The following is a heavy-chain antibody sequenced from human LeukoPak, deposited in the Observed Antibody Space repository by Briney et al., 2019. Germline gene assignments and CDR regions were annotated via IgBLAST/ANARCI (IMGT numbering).Heavy chain of an antibody. V-gene: IGHV3-7*03. CDR1: GFTFNNYY. CDR3: ARESDSGSSFDY. D-gene: IGHD3-10*01. J-gene: IGHJ4*02. CDR2: IKEDGSET. Sequence: SGGSLRLSCAVSGFTFNNYYMTWVRQAPGKGLEWVAGIKEDGSETYYVDSVKGRFTISRDNARNSLFLQMSSLRAEDTAVYYCARESDSGSSFDYWGQGTLVTVSS.